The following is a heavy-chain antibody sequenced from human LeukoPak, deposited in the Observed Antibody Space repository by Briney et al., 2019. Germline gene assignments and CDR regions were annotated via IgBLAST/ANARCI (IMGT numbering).Heavy chain of an antibody. CDR3: AELGITMIGGV. V-gene: IGHV3-30*02. J-gene: IGHJ6*04. CDR2: IRNDGSDK. Sequence: GGSLRLSCAASGFSFSSFGMHWVRQAPGKGLEWVAFIRNDGSDKYYADSVKGRFTISRDNAKNSLYLQMNSLRAEDTAVYYCAELGITMIGGVWGKGTTVTISS. D-gene: IGHD3-10*02. CDR1: GFSFSSFG.